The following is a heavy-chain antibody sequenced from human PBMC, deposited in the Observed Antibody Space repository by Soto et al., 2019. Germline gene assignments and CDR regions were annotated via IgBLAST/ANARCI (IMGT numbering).Heavy chain of an antibody. D-gene: IGHD3-22*01. J-gene: IGHJ5*02. CDR1: GYTFTSYG. CDR3: ARDYYDSSGSAWFDP. Sequence: ASVKVSCKASGYTFTSYGINWVRQAPGQGLEWMGWISAYNGNTIYAQKLQGRVTMNTDTSTSTAYMELTSLRSDDTAVYYCARDYYDSSGSAWFDPWGQGTLVTVSS. CDR2: ISAYNGNT. V-gene: IGHV1-18*01.